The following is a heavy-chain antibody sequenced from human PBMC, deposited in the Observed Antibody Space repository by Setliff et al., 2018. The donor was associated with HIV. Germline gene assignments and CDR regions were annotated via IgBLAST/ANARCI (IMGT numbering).Heavy chain of an antibody. Sequence: SETLSLTCTVSGGPISSYYWSWIRQPPGKGLEWIGYIYYSGGTYYNPSLKSRVTISVDTSKNQFSLKLSSVTAADTAIYYCARGVNFDYWGQGTQVTVSS. D-gene: IGHD3-3*01. J-gene: IGHJ4*02. CDR3: ARGVNFDY. CDR2: IYYSGGT. CDR1: GGPISSYY. V-gene: IGHV4-59*01.